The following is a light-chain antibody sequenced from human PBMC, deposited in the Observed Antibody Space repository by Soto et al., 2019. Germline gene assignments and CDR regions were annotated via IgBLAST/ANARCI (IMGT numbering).Light chain of an antibody. CDR3: QQYYSSPLT. Sequence: EIVLTQSPGTLSLSPGERATLSCRASQSVSSSFLAWYQQKPGQDPRLLIYGASSRATGIPDRFSGSGSGTDFTLTISRLEPDDVAVYYCQQYYSSPLTFGGGTKVEIK. V-gene: IGKV3-20*01. CDR1: QSVSSSF. CDR2: GAS. J-gene: IGKJ4*01.